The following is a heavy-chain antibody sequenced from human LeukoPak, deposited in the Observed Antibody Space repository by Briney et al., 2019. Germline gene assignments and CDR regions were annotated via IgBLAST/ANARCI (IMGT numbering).Heavy chain of an antibody. D-gene: IGHD6-13*01. V-gene: IGHV3-23*01. CDR2: ISSDGGT. J-gene: IGHJ4*02. Sequence: GGSLRLSCAASGFTFSNYAMSWVRQAPGKGLEWVSGISSDGGTFYPDPVKGRFTISRDNSKNTLYLQMNSLGAADTAIYYCAKEIAAIGLPAVDYWGQGTRVTVSS. CDR3: AKEIAAIGLPAVDY. CDR1: GFTFSNYA.